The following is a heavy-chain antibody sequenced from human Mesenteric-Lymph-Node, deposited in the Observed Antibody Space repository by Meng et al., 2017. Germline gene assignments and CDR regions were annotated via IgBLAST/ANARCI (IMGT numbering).Heavy chain of an antibody. V-gene: IGHV4-34*01. D-gene: IGHD3-16*01. CDR2: INHSGST. CDR1: GGSLSGYY. CDR3: ARGPIGD. Sequence: SETLSLTCAVYGGSLSGYYWSWIRQPPGKGLEWIGEINHSGSTYYNPSLKSRVTISVDTSKNQFSLKLSSVTAADTAVYYCARGPIGDWGQGTLVTVSS. J-gene: IGHJ4*02.